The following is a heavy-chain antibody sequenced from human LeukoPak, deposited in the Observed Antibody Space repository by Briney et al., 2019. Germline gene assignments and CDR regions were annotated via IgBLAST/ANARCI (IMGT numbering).Heavy chain of an antibody. D-gene: IGHD6-19*01. CDR1: GFKFPTYC. CDR3: ARGGVTRLAGRKDNWFDP. V-gene: IGHV3-7*01. J-gene: IGHJ5*02. CDR2: IDQDGSEK. Sequence: PGGSLRLSCAASGFKFPTYCMSWVRQAPGKGLEWVANIDQDGSEKVYVHSVKGRFTISRDNAKNTLSLQMNGLRDEDTAIYYCARGGVTRLAGRKDNWFDPWGQGTLVTVSS.